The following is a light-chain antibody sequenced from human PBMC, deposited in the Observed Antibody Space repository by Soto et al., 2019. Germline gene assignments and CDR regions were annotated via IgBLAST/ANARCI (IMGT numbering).Light chain of an antibody. CDR1: TGAVTSGHY. J-gene: IGLJ1*01. CDR2: DTS. V-gene: IGLV7-46*01. CDR3: SSYTSNNTPV. Sequence: QAVVTQEPSLTVSPGGTVTLTCGSSTGAVTSGHYPYWFQQKPGQAPRTLIYDTSNKHSWTPARFSGSLLGGKAALTLSGAQPEDEADYYCSSYTSNNTPVFGTGTKVTVL.